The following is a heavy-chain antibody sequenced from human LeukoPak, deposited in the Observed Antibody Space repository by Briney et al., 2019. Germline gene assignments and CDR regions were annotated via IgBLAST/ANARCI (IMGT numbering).Heavy chain of an antibody. Sequence: SETLSLTCTVSGGSISSGGYYWSWIRQPPGKGLEWIGRIYSSGTTNYNPSLRSRVSMSVDTSKNQFSLKLSSVTAADTAVYYCARQSHTVRGVYYFDYWGQGTVVTVSS. CDR2: IYSSGTT. D-gene: IGHD3-10*01. V-gene: IGHV4-61*08. CDR3: ARQSHTVRGVYYFDY. J-gene: IGHJ4*02. CDR1: GGSISSGGYY.